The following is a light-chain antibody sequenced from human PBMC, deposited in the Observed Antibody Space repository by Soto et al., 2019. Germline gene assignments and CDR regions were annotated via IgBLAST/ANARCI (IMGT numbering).Light chain of an antibody. CDR3: QKYNNWPFY. V-gene: IGKV3-15*01. CDR1: QGVTTN. CDR2: DVS. Sequence: DIIMTPTPGTLSGSPGLKATLSSRSAQGVTTNFAWYQQKSGQSPRLLIYDVSNRATGVPARFSGSGSETDFTLTISGLRSEDSAVYFCQKYNNWPFYFGQGTRLEIK. J-gene: IGKJ5*01.